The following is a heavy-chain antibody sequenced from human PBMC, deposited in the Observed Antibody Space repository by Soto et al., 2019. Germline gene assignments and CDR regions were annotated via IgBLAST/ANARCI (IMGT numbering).Heavy chain of an antibody. V-gene: IGHV3-23*01. CDR3: AKKVNSGQGSQYFDY. D-gene: IGHD3-10*01. CDR1: VFTFSIYS. Sequence: GGSLRLGSASSVFTFSIYSMSEVGQAPGRGLDGVPALRNSGDGGTTYYADSVKGRFTISRDNSKNMLFLQMDSLRAEDTGIYYCAKKVNSGQGSQYFDYWGQGTLVTVSS. J-gene: IGHJ4*02. CDR2: LRNSGDGGTT.